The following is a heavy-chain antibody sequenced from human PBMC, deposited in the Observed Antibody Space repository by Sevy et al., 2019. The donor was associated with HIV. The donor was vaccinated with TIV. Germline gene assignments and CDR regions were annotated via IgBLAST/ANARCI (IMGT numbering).Heavy chain of an antibody. CDR2: ISSGGTTI. D-gene: IGHD6-13*01. CDR1: GFTFSSSE. CDR3: ARDGAPSSSYYFDY. Sequence: GGSLRLSCAASGFTFSSSEMNWVRQSPGKGLEWLSYISSGGTTIHYADSVKGRFTISRDNAKNSLYLQMNSLGAEDTAVYHCARDGAPSSSYYFDYWGQGTLVTVSS. J-gene: IGHJ4*02. V-gene: IGHV3-48*03.